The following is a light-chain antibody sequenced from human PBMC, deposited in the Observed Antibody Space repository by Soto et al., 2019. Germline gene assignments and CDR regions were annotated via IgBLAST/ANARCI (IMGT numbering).Light chain of an antibody. Sequence: QSVLTQPPSASGSPGQSVTISCTGTSSEVGAYNYVSWYQKLPGKTPKLIIYEVSKRPSGVPYRFSGSKSGNTASLTVSGLQAEDEADYYCTSYAGTYSFFYVFGTGTKVTVL. J-gene: IGLJ1*01. CDR3: TSYAGTYSFFYV. V-gene: IGLV2-8*01. CDR2: EVS. CDR1: SSEVGAYNY.